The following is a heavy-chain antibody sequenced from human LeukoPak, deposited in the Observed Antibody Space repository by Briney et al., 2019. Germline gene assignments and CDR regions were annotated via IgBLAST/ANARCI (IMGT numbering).Heavy chain of an antibody. CDR2: I. J-gene: IGHJ5*02. CDR1: GGSISSFS. CDR3: VRRGGRFDT. V-gene: IGHV4-4*09. Sequence: ASETLSLTCIVSGGSISSFSWSWIRQPPGKGLEWIGYIYNPSLKSRVTIGVDTSRNQFSLKLSSVTAADTAVYYCVRRGGRFDTWGQGTLVTGSS.